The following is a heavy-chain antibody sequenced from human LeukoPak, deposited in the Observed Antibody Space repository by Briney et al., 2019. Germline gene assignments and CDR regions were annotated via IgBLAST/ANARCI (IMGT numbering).Heavy chain of an antibody. V-gene: IGHV4-39*07. CDR1: GGSISSSSYY. Sequence: SETLSLTCTVSGGSISSSSYYWGWIRQPPGKGLEWIGCIYYTGSTNYNPSLKSRVTISVDTSKNQFSLKMRSVTAADTAVYYCARVRAVAGTPPDYWGQGTLVTVSS. D-gene: IGHD6-19*01. J-gene: IGHJ4*02. CDR2: IYYTGST. CDR3: ARVRAVAGTPPDY.